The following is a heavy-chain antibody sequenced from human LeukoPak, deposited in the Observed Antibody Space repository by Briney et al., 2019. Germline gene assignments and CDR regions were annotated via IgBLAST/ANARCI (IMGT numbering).Heavy chain of an antibody. Sequence: GGSLRLSCAASGFRFNSYAMSWVRQAPGKGLEWVSGISDSGRSTYYADSVKGRFTISRDNSKNTVHLQMNNLRVDDTAVYFCVRHDSYIPYWGQGTLVTVSS. CDR3: VRHDSYIPY. CDR2: ISDSGRST. J-gene: IGHJ4*02. CDR1: GFRFNSYA. D-gene: IGHD5-18*01. V-gene: IGHV3-23*01.